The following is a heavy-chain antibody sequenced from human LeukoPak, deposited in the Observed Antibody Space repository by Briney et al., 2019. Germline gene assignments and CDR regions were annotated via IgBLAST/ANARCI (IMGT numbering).Heavy chain of an antibody. CDR2: ISSSSSYI. J-gene: IGHJ5*02. D-gene: IGHD5-12*01. V-gene: IGHV3-21*04. CDR1: GFTFSSYS. CDR3: AKDSGATIMGDWFDP. Sequence: GGSLRLSCAASGFTFSSYSMNWVRQAPGKGLEWVSSISSSSSYIYYADSVKGRFTVSRDNSKNTLYLQMNSLRAEDTAVYYCAKDSGATIMGDWFDPWGQGTLVTVSS.